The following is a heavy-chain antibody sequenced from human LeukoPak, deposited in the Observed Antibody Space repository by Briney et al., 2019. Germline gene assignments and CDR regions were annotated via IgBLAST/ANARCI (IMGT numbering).Heavy chain of an antibody. CDR1: GFTFTSSA. CDR3: AAEAAYYYDSRDAFDV. Sequence: SVKVSCKASGFTFTSSAVQWVRQARGQRIEWKGWIVVGSGNTNYEQKFQERVTITRDMSTSLVYMELSSLRSEDTAVYYCAAEAAYYYDSRDAFDVWGQGTMVTVSS. J-gene: IGHJ3*01. CDR2: IVVGSGNT. D-gene: IGHD3-22*01. V-gene: IGHV1-58*01.